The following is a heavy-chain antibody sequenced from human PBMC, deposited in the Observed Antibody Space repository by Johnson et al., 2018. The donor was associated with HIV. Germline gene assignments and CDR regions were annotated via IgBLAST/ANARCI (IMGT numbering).Heavy chain of an antibody. J-gene: IGHJ3*02. CDR1: GFTFSSYA. D-gene: IGHD1-14*01. V-gene: IGHV3-30*04. CDR3: TTEKHAPRAFDI. Sequence: QVQLVESGGGLVQPGGSLRLSCAASGFTFSSYAMSWVRQTPGKGLEWVAVISYEGSTKYYADSVKGRFTISRDISKNSLYLQMNSLKTEDTAVYYCTTEKHAPRAFDIWGQGTMVTVSS. CDR2: ISYEGSTK.